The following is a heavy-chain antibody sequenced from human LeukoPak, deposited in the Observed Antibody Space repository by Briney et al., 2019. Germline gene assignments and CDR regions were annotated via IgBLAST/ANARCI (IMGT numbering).Heavy chain of an antibody. CDR1: GGSISSSSYY. CDR3: ARTYSSGQGAYY. Sequence: PSETLSLTCTVSGGSISSSSYYWGWIRQPPGKGLEWIGSIYCSGSTYYNPSFQSRVTISVDTSNNQFSLRLSSVTAADTALYYCARTYSSGQGAYYWGQGALVTVSA. J-gene: IGHJ4*02. D-gene: IGHD6-19*01. CDR2: IYCSGST. V-gene: IGHV4-39*07.